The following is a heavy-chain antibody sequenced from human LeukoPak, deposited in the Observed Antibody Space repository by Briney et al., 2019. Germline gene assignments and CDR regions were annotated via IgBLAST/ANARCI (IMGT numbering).Heavy chain of an antibody. D-gene: IGHD2-2*01. J-gene: IGHJ4*02. Sequence: GGSLRLSCAASGFTFSSYGMSWVRQAPGKGLEWVSTISAFYGSTYYADSVKGRFTISRDNSKNTLYLQMNSLRAEDTAIYYCASRTSWGPAYWGQGALVTVSS. CDR1: GFTFSSYG. V-gene: IGHV3-23*01. CDR2: ISAFYGST. CDR3: ASRTSWGPAY.